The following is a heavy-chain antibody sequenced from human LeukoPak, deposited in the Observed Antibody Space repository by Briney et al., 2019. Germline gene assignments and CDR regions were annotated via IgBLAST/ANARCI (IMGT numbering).Heavy chain of an antibody. CDR1: GGSISSSSYY. CDR3: ARDSADDNGDYGTFDY. CDR2: IYYSGST. D-gene: IGHD4-17*01. J-gene: IGHJ4*02. V-gene: IGHV4-39*07. Sequence: PSETLSLTCTVSGGSISSSSYYWGWIRQPPGKGLEWIGSIYYSGSTYYNPSLKSRVTISVDTSKNQFSLKLSSVTAADTAVYYCARDSADDNGDYGTFDYWGQGTLVTVPS.